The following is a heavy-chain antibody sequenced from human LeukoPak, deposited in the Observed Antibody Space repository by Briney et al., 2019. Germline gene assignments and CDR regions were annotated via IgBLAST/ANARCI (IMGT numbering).Heavy chain of an antibody. Sequence: PSETLSLTCTVSGYSISSGYYWSWIRPPPGKGLEWIGDINHSGTTNYSPSLKSRVTISVDTSKNQFSLKLSSVTATDTAVYYCARALNLYYYDTSVEPAFDIWGQGTMVTVSS. CDR2: INHSGTT. D-gene: IGHD3-22*01. CDR1: GYSISSGYY. V-gene: IGHV4-38-2*02. CDR3: ARALNLYYYDTSVEPAFDI. J-gene: IGHJ3*02.